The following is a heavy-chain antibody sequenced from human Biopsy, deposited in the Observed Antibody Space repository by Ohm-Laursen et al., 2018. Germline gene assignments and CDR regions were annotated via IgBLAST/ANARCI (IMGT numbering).Heavy chain of an antibody. D-gene: IGHD2-2*01. CDR1: GATFSSIG. CDR3: ARMPHFDY. J-gene: IGHJ4*02. V-gene: IGHV1-69*04. Sequence: SSVKVSCKASGATFSSIGITWVRQVPGQGLEWMGRISPISDTAHYAQKFQGRVTISADKSTGTAFMELSSLRSEDTAVYYCARMPHFDYWGQGILVTVSS. CDR2: ISPISDTA.